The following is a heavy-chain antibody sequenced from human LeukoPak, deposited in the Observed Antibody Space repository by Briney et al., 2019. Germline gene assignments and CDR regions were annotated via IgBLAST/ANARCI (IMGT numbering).Heavy chain of an antibody. V-gene: IGHV1-18*01. J-gene: IGHJ4*02. D-gene: IGHD3-3*01. Sequence: ASVKVSCKASGYTFTSYGISWVRQAPGQGLEWMGWISAYNGNTNYAQKLQGRVTMTTDTSTSTAYMELRSLRSDDTAVYYCARVLSFGVVTSYYFDYWGQGTLVTVSS. CDR1: GYTFTSYG. CDR3: ARVLSFGVVTSYYFDY. CDR2: ISAYNGNT.